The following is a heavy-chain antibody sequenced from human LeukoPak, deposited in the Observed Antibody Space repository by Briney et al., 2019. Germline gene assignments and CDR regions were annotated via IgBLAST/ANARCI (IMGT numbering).Heavy chain of an antibody. Sequence: PGGSLRLSCVASGFTFSAYYISWIRQAPGQGLEWVSYISLTGDTIYYADSVKGRFTISRDNAKNSLYLQMNSLRAEDTAVYYCARGHYGLDVWGRGTTVTVSS. CDR3: ARGHYGLDV. CDR2: ISLTGDTI. CDR1: GFTFSAYY. V-gene: IGHV3-11*01. J-gene: IGHJ6*02.